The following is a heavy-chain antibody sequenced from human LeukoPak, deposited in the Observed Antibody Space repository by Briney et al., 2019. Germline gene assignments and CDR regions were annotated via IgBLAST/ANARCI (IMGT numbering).Heavy chain of an antibody. J-gene: IGHJ4*02. D-gene: IGHD1-1*01. CDR1: GYTFTSYA. V-gene: IGHV7-4-1*02. CDR3: ASTHDWNAIDY. CDR2: INTNTGNP. Sequence: ASVKVCCKASGYTFTSYAMNWVRQAPGQGLEWMGWINTNTGNPTYAQGFTGRFVFSLDTSVSTAYLQISSLKAEDTAVYYCASTHDWNAIDYWGQGTLVTVSS.